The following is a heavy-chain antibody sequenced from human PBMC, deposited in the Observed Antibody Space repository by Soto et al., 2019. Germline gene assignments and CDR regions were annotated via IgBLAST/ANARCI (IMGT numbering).Heavy chain of an antibody. J-gene: IGHJ4*02. CDR2: IFHSGST. V-gene: IGHV4-4*02. D-gene: IGHD3-3*01. CDR3: ARGDFWSGADY. Sequence: KASETLSLTCDVSGDSMSNNYWWTWVRQFPGEGLQWIGEIFHSGSTNYNPPLKNRVKISIDTSNNRFSLMLYSMTAADTAVYFCARGDFWSGADYWGQGIQVTVSS. CDR1: GDSMSNNYW.